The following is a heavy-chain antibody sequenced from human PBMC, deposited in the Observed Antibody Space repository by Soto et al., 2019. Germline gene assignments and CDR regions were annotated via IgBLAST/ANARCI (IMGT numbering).Heavy chain of an antibody. J-gene: IGHJ4*02. CDR1: GFTFSSYA. V-gene: IGHV3-30-3*01. CDR2: ISYDGSNK. D-gene: IGHD1-1*01. CDR3: AISDEDYNWNFDY. Sequence: GGSLRLSCAASGFTFSSYAMHWVRQAPGKGLEWVAVISYDGSNKYYADSVKGRFTISRDNSKNTLYLQMNSLRAEDTAVYYCAISDEDYNWNFDYWGQGTLVTVSS.